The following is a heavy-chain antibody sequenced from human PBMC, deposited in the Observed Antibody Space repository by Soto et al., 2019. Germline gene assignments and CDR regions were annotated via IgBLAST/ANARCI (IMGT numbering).Heavy chain of an antibody. D-gene: IGHD6-19*01. CDR3: ASDVSSAWFYS. CDR2: IYDSVNT. Sequence: QVQMQESGPGLVKPSETLSLTCTVSGGSIRTSYWNWIRQRPGKGLEWIGSIYDSVNTNYNPSLKSRVLISVDTSKHPFSLMLTSVTAADTAVYYCASDVSSAWFYSWGQGTLVTVSS. J-gene: IGHJ5*01. CDR1: GGSIRTSY. V-gene: IGHV4-59*01.